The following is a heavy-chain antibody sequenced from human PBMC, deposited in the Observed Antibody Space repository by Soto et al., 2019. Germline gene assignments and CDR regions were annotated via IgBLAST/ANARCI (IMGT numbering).Heavy chain of an antibody. Sequence: SETLSLTCTVSGYSISSGYYWGWIRQPPGKGLEWIGSIYHSGSTYYNPSLKSRVTISVDTSKNQFSLKLSSVTAADTAVYYCVGGTNDYWGQGTLVTVSS. CDR2: IYHSGST. D-gene: IGHD1-7*01. CDR3: VGGTNDY. J-gene: IGHJ4*02. CDR1: GYSISSGYY. V-gene: IGHV4-38-2*02.